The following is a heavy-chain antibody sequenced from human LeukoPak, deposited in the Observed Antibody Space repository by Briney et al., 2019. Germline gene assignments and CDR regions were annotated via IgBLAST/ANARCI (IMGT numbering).Heavy chain of an antibody. D-gene: IGHD6-13*01. CDR1: GASISSYY. CDR3: ARSASYITAPDY. CDR2: IQYSGRT. Sequence: SETLSLTCTVSGASISSYYWRWIRQPPGKGLEWIAYIQYSGRTNDNPSLRSRVSISIDTSKNQFSLKLSSVTAADTAVYYCARSASYITAPDYWGQGTLVTVSS. V-gene: IGHV4-59*01. J-gene: IGHJ4*02.